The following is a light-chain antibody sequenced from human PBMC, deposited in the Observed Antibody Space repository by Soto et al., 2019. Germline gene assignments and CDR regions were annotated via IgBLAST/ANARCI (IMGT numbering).Light chain of an antibody. Sequence: DIQMTQSPSSLSASVGDRVTITCRASQAISNDLAWYQQKPGKVPKLLIYAASTLQSGVPFRFSGSGSGTDFTLTISSLRPEDVATYYCQKYDSALVTFGPGTKVDIK. CDR2: AAS. V-gene: IGKV1-27*01. J-gene: IGKJ3*01. CDR1: QAISND. CDR3: QKYDSALVT.